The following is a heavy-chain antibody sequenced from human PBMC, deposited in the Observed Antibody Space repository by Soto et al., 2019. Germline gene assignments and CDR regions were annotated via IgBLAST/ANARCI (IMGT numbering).Heavy chain of an antibody. Sequence: PSGTLSLTCSFSGDSVTSHYLTWIRQSPGKGLEWIGYMHYSGSTYYNPSLKSRVTISVDTSKNQFTLKLSSVTAADTAVYYCARSAGNYYDSSGYLRPYYYYGMDVWGQGTTVTVSS. CDR2: MHYSGST. CDR3: ARSAGNYYDSSGYLRPYYYYGMDV. D-gene: IGHD3-22*01. J-gene: IGHJ6*02. CDR1: GDSVTSHY. V-gene: IGHV4-59*02.